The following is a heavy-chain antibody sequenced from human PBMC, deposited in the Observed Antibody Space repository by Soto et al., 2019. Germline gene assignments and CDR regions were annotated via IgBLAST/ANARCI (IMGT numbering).Heavy chain of an antibody. CDR1: GFNFGVFG. CDR2: LSYEGSEE. D-gene: IGHD6-19*01. Sequence: GGSLRLSCAASGFNFGVFGMHWVRQAPGKGLEWLSVLSYEGSEEYYADSVRGRFTISRDNSKNTLLLQMDSLRVDDTGVYYCALTRRSSLLEVAGPGFEYWGQGTTVTVSS. V-gene: IGHV3-30*03. CDR3: ALTRRSSLLEVAGPGFEY. J-gene: IGHJ4*03.